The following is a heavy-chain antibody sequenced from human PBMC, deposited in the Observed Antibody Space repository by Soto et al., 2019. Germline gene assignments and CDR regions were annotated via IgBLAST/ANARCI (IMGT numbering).Heavy chain of an antibody. CDR2: IYSGGST. CDR3: AGWKWEWLTTEYFQH. J-gene: IGHJ1*01. V-gene: IGHV3-66*01. Sequence: GGSLRLSCAASGFTVSSNYMSWVRQAPGKGLEWVSVIYSGGSTYYADSVKGRFTISRDNSKNTLYLQMNSLRAEDTAVYYCAGWKWEWLTTEYFQHWGQGTLVTVSS. CDR1: GFTVSSNY. D-gene: IGHD1-26*01.